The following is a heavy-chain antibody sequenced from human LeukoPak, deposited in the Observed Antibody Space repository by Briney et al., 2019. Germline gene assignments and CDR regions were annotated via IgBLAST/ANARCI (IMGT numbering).Heavy chain of an antibody. J-gene: IGHJ4*02. Sequence: PGGSLRLSCAASGFTFSSYTMNWVRHAPGKGVEWVAAISSSSRDIFYADSVKGRFSISRDNTQNSLSLQMSSLKAEDTAVYYCARGGGTGEFGYWGQGTLVTVPS. V-gene: IGHV3-21*01. CDR2: ISSSSRDI. CDR3: ARGGGTGEFGY. CDR1: GFTFSSYT. D-gene: IGHD3-10*01.